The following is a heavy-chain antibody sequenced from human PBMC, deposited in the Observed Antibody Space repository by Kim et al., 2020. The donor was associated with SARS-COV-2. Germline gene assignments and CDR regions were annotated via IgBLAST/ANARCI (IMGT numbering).Heavy chain of an antibody. Sequence: KLQGRVTMTTDTSTSTAYMELRSLRSDDTAVYYCARVNPGYSKISEAFDIWGQGTMVTVSS. V-gene: IGHV1-18*01. J-gene: IGHJ3*02. CDR3: ARVNPGYSKISEAFDI. D-gene: IGHD6-13*01.